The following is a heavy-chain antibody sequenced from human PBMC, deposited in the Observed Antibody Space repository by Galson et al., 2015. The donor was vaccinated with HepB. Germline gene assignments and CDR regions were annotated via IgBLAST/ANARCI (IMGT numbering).Heavy chain of an antibody. J-gene: IGHJ3*02. V-gene: IGHV3-53*04. CDR1: GFTFSSYA. D-gene: IGHD5-24*01. CDR3: ARTRRRWLQSDAFDI. CDR2: IYSGGST. Sequence: SLRLSCAASGFTFSSYAMHWVRQAPGKGLEWVSVIYSGGSTYYADSVKGRFTISRHNSKNTLYLQMNSLRAEDTAVYYCARTRRRWLQSDAFDIWGQGTMVTVSS.